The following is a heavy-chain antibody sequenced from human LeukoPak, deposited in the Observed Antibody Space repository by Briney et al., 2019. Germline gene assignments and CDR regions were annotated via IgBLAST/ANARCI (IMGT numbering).Heavy chain of an antibody. D-gene: IGHD6-13*01. CDR1: GFTFSSYW. CDR2: INSDGSST. J-gene: IGHJ4*02. V-gene: IGHV3-74*01. Sequence: PGGSLRLSCAASGFTFSSYWMHWVRQAPGKGLVWVSRINSDGSSTSYADSVKGRFTISRDNAKKTLYLQMNSLRAEDTAVYYCARGVAAAVYYFDYWGQGTLVTVSS. CDR3: ARGVAAAVYYFDY.